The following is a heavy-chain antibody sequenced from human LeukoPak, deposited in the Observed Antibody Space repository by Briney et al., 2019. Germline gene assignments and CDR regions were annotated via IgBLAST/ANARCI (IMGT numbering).Heavy chain of an antibody. D-gene: IGHD3-16*01. CDR1: DGSLSDYY. J-gene: IGHJ4*02. CDR2: INHSGST. Sequence: SETLSLTCAVYDGSLSDYYWSWIRQPPGKGLEWIGEINHSGSTNYNPSLKSRVTISVDTSKNQFSLNLSSVTAADTAVYYCARPRFKARGVYFDYWGQGTLVTVSS. V-gene: IGHV4-34*01. CDR3: ARPRFKARGVYFDY.